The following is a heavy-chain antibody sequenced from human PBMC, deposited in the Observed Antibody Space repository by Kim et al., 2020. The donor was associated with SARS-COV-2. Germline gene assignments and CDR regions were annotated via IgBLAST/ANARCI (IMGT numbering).Heavy chain of an antibody. CDR1: GYTFTSYA. CDR2: INAGNGNT. Sequence: SVKVSCKASGYTFTSYAMHWVRQAPGQRLEWMGWINAGNGNTKYSQKFQGRVTITRDTSASTAYMELSSLRSEDTAVYYCAREFLNWNYLDYWGQGTLVTVSS. J-gene: IGHJ4*02. D-gene: IGHD1-1*01. CDR3: AREFLNWNYLDY. V-gene: IGHV1-3*01.